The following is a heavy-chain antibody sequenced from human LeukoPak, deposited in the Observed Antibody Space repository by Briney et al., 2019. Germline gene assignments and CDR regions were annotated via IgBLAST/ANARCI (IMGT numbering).Heavy chain of an antibody. CDR2: ISSSGSTI. Sequence: GGSLRLSCAASGFTFSDYYMSWFRQAPGKGLEWVSYISSSGSTIYYADSVKGRFTISRDNAKNSLYLQMNSLRAEDTAVYYCARVGGYYYYYYYVDVWGKGTTVTVSS. D-gene: IGHD5-12*01. V-gene: IGHV3-11*01. J-gene: IGHJ6*03. CDR3: ARVGGYYYYYYYVDV. CDR1: GFTFSDYY.